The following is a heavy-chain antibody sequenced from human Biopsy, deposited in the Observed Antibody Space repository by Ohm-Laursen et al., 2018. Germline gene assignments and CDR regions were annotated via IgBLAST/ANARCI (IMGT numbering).Heavy chain of an antibody. Sequence: SETLSLTCSVSGGSISSRNHYWGWLRQPPGKGLEWIGHVYYSGSTFYNSSLESRVTVSVDTSKNQFHLRLTSMSASDAAVYYCARHPLDDFWSGAHYYFDYWGLGTLVTVSS. V-gene: IGHV4-39*01. CDR2: VYYSGST. CDR3: ARHPLDDFWSGAHYYFDY. D-gene: IGHD3-3*01. CDR1: GGSISSRNHY. J-gene: IGHJ4*02.